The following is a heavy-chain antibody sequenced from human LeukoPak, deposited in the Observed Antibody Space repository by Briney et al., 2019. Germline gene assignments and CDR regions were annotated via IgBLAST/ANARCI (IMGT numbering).Heavy chain of an antibody. CDR2: IYYSGST. J-gene: IGHJ4*02. V-gene: IGHV4-38-2*02. Sequence: SVTLSLTCTVSGYSISSGYYWDWIRQPPGKGLEWIASIYYSGSTCYNPSLKSRVTISVDTSKNQFSLKLSSVTAADTAVYYCARDTTHYDFWSGYYTRLAYFDYWGQGTLVTVSS. CDR3: ARDTTHYDFWSGYYTRLAYFDY. CDR1: GYSISSGYY. D-gene: IGHD3-3*01.